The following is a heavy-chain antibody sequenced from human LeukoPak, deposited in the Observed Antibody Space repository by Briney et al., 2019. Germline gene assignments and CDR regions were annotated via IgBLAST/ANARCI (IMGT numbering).Heavy chain of an antibody. J-gene: IGHJ5*02. V-gene: IGHV1-69*13. CDR1: GGTFSSYA. Sequence: SVKVSCKASGGTFSSYAISWVRQAPGQGLEWMGGIIPIFGTANYAQKFQGRVTITADESTSTAYMELSSLRSEDTAVYYCAREVSSGWPGDNWFDPWGQGTLVTVSS. CDR2: IIPIFGTA. D-gene: IGHD6-19*01. CDR3: AREVSSGWPGDNWFDP.